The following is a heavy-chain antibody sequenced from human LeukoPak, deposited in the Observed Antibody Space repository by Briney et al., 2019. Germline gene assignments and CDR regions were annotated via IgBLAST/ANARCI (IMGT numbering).Heavy chain of an antibody. CDR3: ASTHCASPSCYSYYYSGLDV. D-gene: IGHD2-2*01. J-gene: IGHJ6*02. CDR1: GGSISSGTHY. V-gene: IGHV4-31*11. CDR2: IYNTGSA. Sequence: PSQTLSLTCAVSGGSISSGTHYWNWIRQHPGQGLEWIGHIYNTGSAYYNPSLMSRVSISIDTSENQFSLKLSSVTAADTAVYYCASTHCASPSCYSYYYSGLDVWGQGTTVIISS.